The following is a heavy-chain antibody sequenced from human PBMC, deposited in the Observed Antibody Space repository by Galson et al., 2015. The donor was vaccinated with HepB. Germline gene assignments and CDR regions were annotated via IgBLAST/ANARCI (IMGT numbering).Heavy chain of an antibody. Sequence: QSGAEVKKPGESLKISCKGSGYSFTSYWIGWVRQMPGKGLEWMGIIYPGDSDTRYSPSFQGQVTISADKSISTAYLQWSSLKAPDTAMYYCARHDTAMGPYYYYYYGMDVWGQGTTVTVSS. D-gene: IGHD5-18*01. CDR1: GYSFTSYW. CDR3: ARHDTAMGPYYYYYYGMDV. CDR2: IYPGDSDT. J-gene: IGHJ6*02. V-gene: IGHV5-51*01.